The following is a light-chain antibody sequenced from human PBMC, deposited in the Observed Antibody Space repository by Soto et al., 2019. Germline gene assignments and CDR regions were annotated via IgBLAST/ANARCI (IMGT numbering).Light chain of an antibody. CDR2: AAP. CDR3: QQYGSSPRT. V-gene: IGKV3-20*01. J-gene: IGKJ2*01. Sequence: EIVLTQSPGTLSLSPGERATLSCRASQTVSSSYLAWYQQKPGQAPRLLVYAAPSRATGIPDRFSGSGSGTDFTLTIRRLEPEDFAVYYCQQYGSSPRTFGQGTKVEIK. CDR1: QTVSSSY.